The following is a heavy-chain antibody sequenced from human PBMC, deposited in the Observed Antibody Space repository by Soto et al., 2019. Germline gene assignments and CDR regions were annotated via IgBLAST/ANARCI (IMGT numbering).Heavy chain of an antibody. CDR3: ARAKGGGEDIVVVPAAPGGMDV. J-gene: IGHJ6*02. Sequence: ASVKVSCKASGYTFTGYYMHWVRQAPGQGLEWMGWINPNSGGTNYAQKFQGWVTMTRDTSISTAYMELSRLRSDDTAVYYCARAKGGGEDIVVVPAAPGGMDVWGQGTTVTVSS. D-gene: IGHD2-2*01. CDR1: GYTFTGYY. V-gene: IGHV1-2*04. CDR2: INPNSGGT.